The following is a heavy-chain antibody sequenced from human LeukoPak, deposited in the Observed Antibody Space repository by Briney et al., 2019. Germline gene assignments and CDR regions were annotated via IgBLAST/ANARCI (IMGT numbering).Heavy chain of an antibody. CDR2: IYYSGST. Sequence: SETLSLTCTVSGGSISSSSYYWGWIRQPPGKGLEWIGSIYYSGSTYYNPSLKSRVTISVDTSKNQFSLKLSSVTAADTAVYYCARCSGSYYYFDYWGQGTLVTVSS. V-gene: IGHV4-39*07. J-gene: IGHJ4*02. D-gene: IGHD1-26*01. CDR1: GGSISSSSYY. CDR3: ARCSGSYYYFDY.